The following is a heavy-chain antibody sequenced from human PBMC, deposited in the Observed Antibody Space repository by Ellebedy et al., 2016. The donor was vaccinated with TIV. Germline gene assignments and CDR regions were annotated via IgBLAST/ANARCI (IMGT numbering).Heavy chain of an antibody. V-gene: IGHV1-69*04. CDR2: IIPILGIA. D-gene: IGHD3-10*01. CDR3: ARTYGSGTAWDY. Sequence: SVKVSXKASRGTFSSYAISWVRQAPGQGLEWMGRIIPILGIANYAQKFQGRVTITADKSTSTAYMELSSLRSEDTAVYYCARTYGSGTAWDYWGQGTLVTVSS. CDR1: RGTFSSYA. J-gene: IGHJ4*02.